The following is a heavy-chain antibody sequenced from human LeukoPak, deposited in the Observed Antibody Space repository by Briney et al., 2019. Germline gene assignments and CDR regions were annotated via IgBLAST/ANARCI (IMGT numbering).Heavy chain of an antibody. Sequence: GGSLRLSCAASGFSFSTYAMSWVRQAPGKGLVWVSAASGSGRTTYYADSVKGRFTISRDNSKSTVDLQMDSLRDEDTALYYCAKLARQVSGPLWGQGTLVTVSS. CDR3: AKLARQVSGPL. D-gene: IGHD6-19*01. V-gene: IGHV3-23*01. J-gene: IGHJ4*02. CDR2: ASGSGRTT. CDR1: GFSFSTYA.